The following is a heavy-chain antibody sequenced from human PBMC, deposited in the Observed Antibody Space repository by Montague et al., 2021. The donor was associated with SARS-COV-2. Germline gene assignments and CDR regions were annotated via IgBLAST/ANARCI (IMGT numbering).Heavy chain of an antibody. J-gene: IGHJ6*03. CDR3: ARLGDGVVPSPILGVGPYYSYYYMDV. CDR1: GGSFSTYS. CDR2: IHHGGST. V-gene: IGHV4-34*01. Sequence: SETLSLTCAVPGGSFSTYSWNWICQPPGKGLEWIGEIHHGGSTNYNPSLKSRVTISADTSKNQFSLKLTSVAAADTAVYYCARLGDGVVPSPILGVGPYYSYYYMDVWGKGTTVTVSS. D-gene: IGHD3-10*01.